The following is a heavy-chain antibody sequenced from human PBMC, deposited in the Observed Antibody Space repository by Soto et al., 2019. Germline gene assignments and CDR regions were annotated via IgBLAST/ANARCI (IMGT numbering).Heavy chain of an antibody. V-gene: IGHV1-3*01. CDR3: ARGSGLTYFDY. J-gene: IGHJ4*02. D-gene: IGHD3-10*01. CDR2: INAGNGNT. Sequence: QVQLVQSGAEVKKPGASVKVSCKASGYTFTNYAMHWVRKAPGQRLEWMGWINAGNGNTKYSQKFQGRVTITRDTSASTAYMELSSLRSEDTAVYYCARGSGLTYFDYWGQGTLVTVSS. CDR1: GYTFTNYA.